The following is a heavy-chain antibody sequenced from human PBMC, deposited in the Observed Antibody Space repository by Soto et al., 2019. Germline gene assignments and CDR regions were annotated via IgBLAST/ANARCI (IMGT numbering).Heavy chain of an antibody. Sequence: SETLSLTCSVSGGSISSGDYYWNWIRQPPGKGLEWIGHIYYSGSTYYNSSLKSRVTLSLDTSKTQSSLTLSPVTAADTAVYYCAGQPPAGSYSALGSYYYYYAMDVWGQGTTVPVSS. J-gene: IGHJ6*02. CDR3: AGQPPAGSYSALGSYYYYYAMDV. V-gene: IGHV4-30-4*01. D-gene: IGHD3-10*01. CDR2: IYYSGST. CDR1: GGSISSGDYY.